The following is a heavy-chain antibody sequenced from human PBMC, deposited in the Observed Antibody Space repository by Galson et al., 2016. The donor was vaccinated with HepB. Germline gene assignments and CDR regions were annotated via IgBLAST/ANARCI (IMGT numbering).Heavy chain of an antibody. D-gene: IGHD2-15*01. CDR1: GFTFSSYW. CDR3: ARPGYCSGSSCYVPFDI. V-gene: IGHV3-74*03. CDR2: INNDGSNT. J-gene: IGHJ3*02. Sequence: SLRLSCAASGFTFSSYWMNWVRQAPGKGLVWVSRINNDGSNTTYADSVKGRFTISRDNAKNTLYLQMNGLRAEDTAVYYCARPGYCSGSSCYVPFDIWGQGTMATVSS.